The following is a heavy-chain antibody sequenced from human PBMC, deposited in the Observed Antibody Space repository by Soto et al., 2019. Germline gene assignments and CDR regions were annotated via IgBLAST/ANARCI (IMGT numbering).Heavy chain of an antibody. J-gene: IGHJ4*02. V-gene: IGHV4-59*01. Sequence: SETLSLTCTVSGDSISSYYWSWIRQPPGKGLEWIGHINYRGSTIYNPSLKSRVTISVDSSKNQFSLKLSSVTAADTVVYFCARIPGDSSGYYLRYWGLGTLVTVSS. CDR3: ARIPGDSSGYYLRY. D-gene: IGHD3-22*01. CDR1: GDSISSYY. CDR2: INYRGST.